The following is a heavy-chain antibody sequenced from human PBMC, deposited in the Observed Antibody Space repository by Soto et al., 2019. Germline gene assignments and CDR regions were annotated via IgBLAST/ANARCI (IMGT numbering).Heavy chain of an antibody. D-gene: IGHD6-19*01. V-gene: IGHV3-7*01. J-gene: IGHJ6*02. Sequence: PGGSLRLSCAASGFTFSSYWMSWVRQAPGKGLEWVANIKQDGSEKYYVDSVKGRFIISRDNAKNSLYLQMNSLRAEDTAVYYCARGAVAGYYYYGMDVLGQGTTDTASS. CDR2: IKQDGSEK. CDR1: GFTFSSYW. CDR3: ARGAVAGYYYYGMDV.